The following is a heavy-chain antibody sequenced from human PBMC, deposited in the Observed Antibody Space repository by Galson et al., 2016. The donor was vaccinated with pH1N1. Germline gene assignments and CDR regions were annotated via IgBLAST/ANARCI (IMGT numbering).Heavy chain of an antibody. CDR3: ATNAFDY. J-gene: IGHJ4*02. CDR2: IHTGTGDT. CDR1: GYTFIDYP. Sequence: SVKVSCKASGYTFIDYPMHWVRQAPGQGLEWMGWIHTGTGDTRYSPKFQGRVTLTRDTSATTTYLELRGLGFQDTAVFYCATNAFDYWAREPWSPSPQ. V-gene: IGHV1-3*04.